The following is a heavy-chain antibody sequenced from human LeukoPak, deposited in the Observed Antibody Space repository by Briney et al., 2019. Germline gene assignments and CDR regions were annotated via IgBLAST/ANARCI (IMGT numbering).Heavy chain of an antibody. CDR2: IYHSGST. D-gene: IGHD2-15*01. CDR1: GGSISSGYY. Sequence: SETLSLTCTVSGGSISSGYYWGWIRQPPGKGLEWIGSIYHSGSTYYNPSLKSRVTISVDTSKNQFSLKLSSVTAADTAVYYCARAGAQSVDYYYYLDVWGKGTTVTVFS. V-gene: IGHV4-38-2*02. J-gene: IGHJ6*03. CDR3: ARAGAQSVDYYYYLDV.